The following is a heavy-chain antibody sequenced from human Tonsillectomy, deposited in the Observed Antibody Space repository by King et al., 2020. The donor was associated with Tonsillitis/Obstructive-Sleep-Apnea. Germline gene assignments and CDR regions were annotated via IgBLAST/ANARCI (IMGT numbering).Heavy chain of an antibody. CDR2: INPSDGIT. V-gene: IGHV1-46*01. CDR1: GYTLTRYY. J-gene: IGHJ4*02. Sequence: QLVQSGAEVKKPGASVKVSCKASGYTLTRYYIHWIRQAPRQGLEWMGIINPSDGITTYAQKFQGRVAMTRDTSTSTVYMELRSLGSEDTAVYYCARDDVVGRYIDYWGQGTLVTVSS. CDR3: ARDDVVGRYIDY. D-gene: IGHD2-15*01.